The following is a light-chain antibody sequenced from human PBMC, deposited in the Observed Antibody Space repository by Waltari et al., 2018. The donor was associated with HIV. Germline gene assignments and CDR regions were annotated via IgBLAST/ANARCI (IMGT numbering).Light chain of an antibody. Sequence: SYELTQPPSVSVSPGQTARITCSGDALPNQYAFWYQQKPGQAPVLIIYKDSQRPSKIPVRFAGSSSGTTVTLTIGGVQAEDEADYYCQSADTTGTVIFGGGTKLTVL. J-gene: IGLJ2*01. CDR3: QSADTTGTVI. CDR1: ALPNQY. V-gene: IGLV3-25*03. CDR2: KDS.